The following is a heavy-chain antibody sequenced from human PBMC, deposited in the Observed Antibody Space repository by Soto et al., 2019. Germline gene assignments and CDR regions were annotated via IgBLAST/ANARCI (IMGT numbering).Heavy chain of an antibody. V-gene: IGHV4-59*08. CDR2: IYYSGTT. CDR1: GGSINRYY. J-gene: IGHJ2*01. Sequence: ASGTLSLPCAVSGGSINRYYLGWVRQPPGEGLEWIGYIYYSGTTNYNPSLKSRVTISVDTSKSQFSLKLSSVAAADTAVYYCARLINYYDSSAYYARYFDLWGRGTLVTVSS. CDR3: ARLINYYDSSAYYARYFDL. D-gene: IGHD3-22*01.